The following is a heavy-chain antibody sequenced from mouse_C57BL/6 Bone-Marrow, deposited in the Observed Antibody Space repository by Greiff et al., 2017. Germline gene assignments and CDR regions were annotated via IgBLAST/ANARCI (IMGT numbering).Heavy chain of an antibody. V-gene: IGHV2-6*01. CDR3: ASEGPYGNPSGFAY. CDR2: IWGVGST. Sequence: VKLMESGPGLVAPSQSLSITCTVSGFSLTSYGVDWVRQSPGKGLEWLGVIWGVGSTNYNSALKSRLSISKDNSKSQVFLKMNSLQTDDTAMYYCASEGPYGNPSGFAYWGQGTLVTVSA. CDR1: GFSLTSYG. J-gene: IGHJ3*01. D-gene: IGHD2-1*01.